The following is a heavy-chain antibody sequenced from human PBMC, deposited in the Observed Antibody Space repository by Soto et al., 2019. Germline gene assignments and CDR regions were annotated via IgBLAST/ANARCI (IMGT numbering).Heavy chain of an antibody. Sequence: QVQLQESGPGLVKPSETLSLTCSVPDGSVGTYYWTWIRQPPGKGLQWIGYVYYSGSTNYNPSLKSRVTMSVDTSNNQFSLKLNSVTAADTAVYYCARRGLENWYFDLWGRGTLVTVSS. V-gene: IGHV4-59*08. CDR1: DGSVGTYY. CDR2: VYYSGST. D-gene: IGHD1-1*01. J-gene: IGHJ2*01. CDR3: ARRGLENWYFDL.